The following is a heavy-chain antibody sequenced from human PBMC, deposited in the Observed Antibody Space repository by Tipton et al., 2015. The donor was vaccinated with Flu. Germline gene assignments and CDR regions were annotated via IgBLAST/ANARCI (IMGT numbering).Heavy chain of an antibody. CDR1: GGSISGYS. J-gene: IGHJ4*02. Sequence: TLSLTCTVSGGSISGYSWSWIRQPPGKGLEWIGIMSYSGITYYNPSLKSRVAISVDTSTTQFSLKVRSVTAADTAVYYCARLSYYDVDLKNFYFDYWGQGTLVTVSS. CDR2: MSYSGIT. V-gene: IGHV4-59*08. CDR3: ARLSYYDVDLKNFYFDY. D-gene: IGHD3-10*02.